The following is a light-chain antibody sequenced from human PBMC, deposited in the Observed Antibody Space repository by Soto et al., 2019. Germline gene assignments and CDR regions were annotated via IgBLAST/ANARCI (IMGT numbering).Light chain of an antibody. CDR1: SSNIEVNY. J-gene: IGLJ2*01. Sequence: QSVLTQPPSASGTPGQRVTISCSGASSNIEVNYVYWYQKLPGTAPRLLIYRNNQRPSGVPDRFSGSKSGTSASLAISALRSEDEADYYCTVWDASLRGRLFGGGTKVTVL. CDR2: RNN. CDR3: TVWDASLRGRL. V-gene: IGLV1-47*01.